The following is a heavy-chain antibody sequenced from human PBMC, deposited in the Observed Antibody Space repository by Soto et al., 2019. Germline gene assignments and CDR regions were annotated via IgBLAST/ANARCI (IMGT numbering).Heavy chain of an antibody. CDR1: GFTFSSYA. Sequence: GGSLRLSCAASGFTFSSYAMSWVRQAPGKGLEWVSAISGSGGSTYYADSVKGRFTISRDNSKDTLYLQMNSLRAEDTAVYYCAKGGSQLPHLDWFDPWGQGTLVTVSS. D-gene: IGHD2-2*01. V-gene: IGHV3-23*01. CDR2: ISGSGGST. CDR3: AKGGSQLPHLDWFDP. J-gene: IGHJ5*02.